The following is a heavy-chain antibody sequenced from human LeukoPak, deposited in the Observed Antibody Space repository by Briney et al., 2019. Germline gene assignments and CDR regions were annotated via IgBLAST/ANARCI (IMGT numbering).Heavy chain of an antibody. J-gene: IGHJ6*03. CDR2: IYHSGTT. CDR1: GGSISSHY. D-gene: IGHD3-3*01. CDR3: ARAYDDDYYYYMDV. V-gene: IGHV4-59*11. Sequence: SETLSLTCTVSGGSISSHYWSWIRQPPGKGLEWIGQIYHSGTTNYNPSLKSRVTISVDTSKNQISLKLTSVTAADTAVYYCARAYDDDYYYYMDVWGKGTTVTVSS.